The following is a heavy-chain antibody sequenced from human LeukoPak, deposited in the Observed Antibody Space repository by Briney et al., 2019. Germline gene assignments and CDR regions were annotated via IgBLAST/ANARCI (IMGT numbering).Heavy chain of an antibody. J-gene: IGHJ3*01. CDR1: GGSISNNY. V-gene: IGHV4-59*08. Sequence: SETLSLTCTVSGGSISNNYWSWIRQPPEKGLEWIGYIYDSGSTNYNPSLKRRLTISVDTSKNQFSLKLSSVTAADSAVYYCARSYGDYITGAYAFDVWGQGAMVTVSS. D-gene: IGHD4-17*01. CDR3: ARSYGDYITGAYAFDV. CDR2: IYDSGST.